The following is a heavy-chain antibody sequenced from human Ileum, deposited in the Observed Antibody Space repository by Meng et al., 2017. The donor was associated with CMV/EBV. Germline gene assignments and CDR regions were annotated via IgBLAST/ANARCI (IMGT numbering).Heavy chain of an antibody. CDR3: SKDQWGGSSTLTGMDV. J-gene: IGHJ6*02. CDR1: GFTFSNSA. V-gene: IGHV3-30-3*01. CDR2: ISDDGSRI. Sequence: GGSLRLSCAVSGFTFSNSAMHWVRQAPGKGLEWVSMISDDGSRIYHANSVKGRFTISRDNSKNTLYLQMNSLRTEDTALYYCSKDQWGGSSTLTGMDVWGQGTMVTVSS. D-gene: IGHD6-6*01.